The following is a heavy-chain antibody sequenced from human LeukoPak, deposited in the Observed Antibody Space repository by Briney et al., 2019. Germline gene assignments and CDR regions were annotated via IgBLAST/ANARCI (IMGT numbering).Heavy chain of an antibody. J-gene: IGHJ6*02. V-gene: IGHV1-2*02. CDR3: ARVQYNSDLQDPYYYFGMDV. D-gene: IGHD1-20*01. CDR2: INPKSGAT. Sequence: ASVKVSCKASEYTFAGSYIHWVRQAPGQDLEWMGWINPKSGATNYAQQFQGRVTMTRDTSTSTAYTDLSRLRSDDTAVYYCARVQYNSDLQDPYYYFGMDVWGQGTTVTVSS. CDR1: EYTFAGSY.